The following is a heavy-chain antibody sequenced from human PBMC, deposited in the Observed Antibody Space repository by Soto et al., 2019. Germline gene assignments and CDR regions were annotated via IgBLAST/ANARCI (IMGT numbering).Heavy chain of an antibody. CDR2: IYWDGDK. V-gene: IGHV2-5*02. CDR1: GFSLSTSGAA. Sequence: QINLIESGPTLVKPTQTLTLTCTFSGFSLSTSGAAVGWVRQPPGRALEWLALIYWDGDKRYNASLGNRLTNNEDTSMNQVVLTLTNVDPADTATYYCAHRATMTIFGLIIDNGIWFDPWGQGTRVIVSS. CDR3: AHRATMTIFGLIIDNGIWFDP. J-gene: IGHJ5*02. D-gene: IGHD3-3*01.